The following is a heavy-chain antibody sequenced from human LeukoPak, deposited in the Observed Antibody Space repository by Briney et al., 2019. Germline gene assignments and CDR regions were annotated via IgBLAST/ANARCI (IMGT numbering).Heavy chain of an antibody. CDR1: GFTFSSYG. CDR2: ISSSSSSI. V-gene: IGHV3-48*01. Sequence: GGSLRLSCAASGFTFSSYGVNWVRQAPGKGLEWVSYISSSSSSIYYADSVKGRFTISRDNAKNSLYLQMNSLKAEDTAVYYCARDFETADTVAFDYWGQGTLVTVSS. J-gene: IGHJ4*02. D-gene: IGHD5-18*01. CDR3: ARDFETADTVAFDY.